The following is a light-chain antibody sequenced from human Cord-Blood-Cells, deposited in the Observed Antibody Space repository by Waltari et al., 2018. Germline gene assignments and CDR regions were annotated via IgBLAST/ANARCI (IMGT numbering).Light chain of an antibody. J-gene: IGLJ3*02. CDR3: CSYAGSSTFVV. CDR2: EGS. V-gene: IGLV2-23*03. Sequence: QSALPPPASASGSPGQSTTISCTGTSSDVGSYHLFSWYQQHPGKAPKLMIYEGSKRPSGVSNRFSGSKSGNTASLTITGLQAEDEADYYCCSYAGSSTFVVFGGGTKLTVL. CDR1: SSDVGSYHL.